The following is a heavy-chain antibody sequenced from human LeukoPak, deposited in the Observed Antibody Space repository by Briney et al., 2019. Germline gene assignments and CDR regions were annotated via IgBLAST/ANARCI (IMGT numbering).Heavy chain of an antibody. CDR2: INHSGST. CDR3: ARCLRFLMTTVKVPFDY. V-gene: IGHV4-34*01. D-gene: IGHD4-17*01. Sequence: SETLSLTCAVYGGSFSGYYWSWIRQPPGKGLEWIGEINHSGSTNYNPSLKSRVTISVDTSKNQFSLKLSSVTDADTAVYYCARCLRFLMTTVKVPFDYWGQGTLVTVSS. J-gene: IGHJ4*02. CDR1: GGSFSGYY.